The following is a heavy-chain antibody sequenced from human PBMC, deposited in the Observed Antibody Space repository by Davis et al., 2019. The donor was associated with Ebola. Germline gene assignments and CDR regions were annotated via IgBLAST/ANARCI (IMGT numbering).Heavy chain of an antibody. CDR1: GGTFSSYA. D-gene: IGHD3-22*01. Sequence: AASVKVSCKASGGTFSSYAISWVRQAPGKGLEWVSVIYSGGSTYYADSVKGRFTISRDNSKNTLYLQMNSLRAEDTAVYYCARVYYYDRFDYWGQGTLVTVSS. J-gene: IGHJ4*02. V-gene: IGHV3-53*05. CDR3: ARVYYYDRFDY. CDR2: IYSGGST.